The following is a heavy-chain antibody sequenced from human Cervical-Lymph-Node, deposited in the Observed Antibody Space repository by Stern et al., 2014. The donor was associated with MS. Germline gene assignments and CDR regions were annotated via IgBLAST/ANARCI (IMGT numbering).Heavy chain of an antibody. CDR3: ARRSGHRGAFDI. J-gene: IGHJ3*02. Sequence: VQLVQSGAEVKKPGASLKISCKGSGYTFSNYWIGWVRQMPGKGLEWMGVVYPGDSDTRYSPSFQGQVTISADKSIDTAYLQWTGLKASDTAMYYCARRSGHRGAFDIWGQGTMVTVSS. D-gene: IGHD2-15*01. V-gene: IGHV5-51*03. CDR2: VYPGDSDT. CDR1: GYTFSNYW.